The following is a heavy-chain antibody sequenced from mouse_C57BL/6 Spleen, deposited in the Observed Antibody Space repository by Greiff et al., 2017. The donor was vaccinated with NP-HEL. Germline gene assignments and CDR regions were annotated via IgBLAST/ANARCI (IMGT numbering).Heavy chain of an antibody. CDR2: ILPGSGST. J-gene: IGHJ4*01. V-gene: IGHV1-9*01. CDR3: ARRGKKIYYYGKDAMDY. CDR1: GYTFTGYW. Sequence: QVQLQQSGAELMKPGASVKLSCKATGYTFTGYWIEWVKQRPGHGLEWIGEILPGSGSTNYNEKFKGKATFTADTSSNTAYMQLSSLTKEDSAIYYCARRGKKIYYYGKDAMDYWGQGTSVTVSS. D-gene: IGHD1-1*01.